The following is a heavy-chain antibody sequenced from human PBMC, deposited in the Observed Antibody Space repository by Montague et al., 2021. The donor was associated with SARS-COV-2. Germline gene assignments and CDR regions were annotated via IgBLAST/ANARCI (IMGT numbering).Heavy chain of an antibody. J-gene: IGHJ4*02. Sequence: SLRLSCAASGFTFSDYAMNWVRQAPGKGLEWVSSINYRGTYYADSVRGRFTISRDNSKNTLYLQMHSLRAEDTAVYYCTRGLYAAYHWGQGTPVTASS. CDR1: GFTFSDYA. CDR2: INYRGT. V-gene: IGHV3-23*01. D-gene: IGHD2/OR15-2a*01. CDR3: TRGLYAAYH.